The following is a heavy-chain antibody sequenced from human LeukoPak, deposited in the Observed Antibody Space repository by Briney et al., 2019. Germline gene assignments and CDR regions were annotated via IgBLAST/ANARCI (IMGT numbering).Heavy chain of an antibody. CDR1: GDSVSSSSYY. V-gene: IGHV4-39*01. CDR2: FYYSGST. D-gene: IGHD5-12*01. J-gene: IGHJ4*02. Sequence: SETLSLTCTVSGDSVSSSSYYWGWIRQPPGKGLVWIGHFYYSGSTYYNLSLKSRVTISVDTSKNQFSRKLSSVTAADTAVYYCASLGARLPLSYFDYWGQGTLVTVSS. CDR3: ASLGARLPLSYFDY.